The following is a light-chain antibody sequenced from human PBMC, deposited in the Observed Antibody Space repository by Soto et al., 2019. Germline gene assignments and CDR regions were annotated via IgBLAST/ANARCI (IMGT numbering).Light chain of an antibody. Sequence: EIVLTQSPATLSLSPGARATLSCRASQNVRSYLAWYQQKPGQAPRLLIHDASSRATGIPDRFSGSGSGTDFTLTISSLEPEDSAVYYCQQRTNWPTSTFGQGTRLEIK. CDR2: DAS. CDR1: QNVRSY. CDR3: QQRTNWPTST. V-gene: IGKV3-11*01. J-gene: IGKJ5*01.